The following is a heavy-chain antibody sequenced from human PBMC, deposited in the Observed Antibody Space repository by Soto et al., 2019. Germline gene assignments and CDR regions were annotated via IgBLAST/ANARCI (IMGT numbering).Heavy chain of an antibody. D-gene: IGHD4-17*01. Sequence: EVELWESGGGLVQPGGCLSLSCGACGFTFPSYAMTWVRQAPGKGLEWGSGISGSGGGTYYAESVKGRFTISRDNSKSPLYLQMKILRAEDTAVYYCAKAGGDYPDAYFDLWGRCTLVTVS. CDR3: AKAGGDYPDAYFDL. J-gene: IGHJ2*01. CDR1: GFTFPSYA. V-gene: IGHV3-23*01. CDR2: ISGSGGGT.